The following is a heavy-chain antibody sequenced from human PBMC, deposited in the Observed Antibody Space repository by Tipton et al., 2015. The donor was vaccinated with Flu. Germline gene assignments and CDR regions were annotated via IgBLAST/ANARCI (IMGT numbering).Heavy chain of an antibody. CDR2: IYTSGNT. Sequence: TLSLTCTVSGGSISSYYWSWIRQPAGKGLEWIGRIYTSGNTNYNPSLKSRVTMSVDTSKSQSSLKLRSVTAADTAVYYCARARTDILTGANWFDPWGQGTLVTVSS. V-gene: IGHV4-4*07. CDR1: GGSISSYY. J-gene: IGHJ5*02. CDR3: ARARTDILTGANWFDP. D-gene: IGHD3-9*01.